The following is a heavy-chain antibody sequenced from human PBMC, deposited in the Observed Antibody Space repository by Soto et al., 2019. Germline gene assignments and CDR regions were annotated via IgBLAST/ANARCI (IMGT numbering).Heavy chain of an antibody. V-gene: IGHV1-3*01. D-gene: IGHD3-10*01. Sequence: ASVKVSCKASGYTFTSYAMHWVRQAPGQRLEWMGWINAGNGNTKYSQKFQGRVTITRDTSASTAYMELSSLRSEDTAVYYCARGATMVRGVIDYWGQGTLVTVSS. CDR3: ARGATMVRGVIDY. CDR2: INAGNGNT. J-gene: IGHJ4*02. CDR1: GYTFTSYA.